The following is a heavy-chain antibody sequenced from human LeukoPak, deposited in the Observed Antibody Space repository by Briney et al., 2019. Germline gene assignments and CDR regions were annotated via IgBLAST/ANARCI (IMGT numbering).Heavy chain of an antibody. CDR1: GFTFSNNW. Sequence: GGSLRLSCAASGFTFSNNWMHWVRQAPGKGLVWVSRISRDGSSTSYADSVKGRFTISRDNAENTLYLQMNTLRAEDTAVYYCARDCSDTGCYNTAFDYWGQGTLVTVSS. J-gene: IGHJ4*02. V-gene: IGHV3-74*01. CDR3: ARDCSDTGCYNTAFDY. D-gene: IGHD2-2*02. CDR2: ISRDGSST.